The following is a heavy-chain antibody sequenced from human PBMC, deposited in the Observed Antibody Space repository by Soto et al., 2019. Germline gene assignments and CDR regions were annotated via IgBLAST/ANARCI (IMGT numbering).Heavy chain of an antibody. D-gene: IGHD3-3*01. J-gene: IGHJ4*02. CDR3: ARVNPPRYYDFWSGSFGGSKFDY. CDR2: IYYSGST. V-gene: IGHV4-59*08. CDR1: GGSISSYY. Sequence: SETLSLTCTVSGGSISSYYWSWIRQPPGKGLEWIGYIYYSGSTNYNPSLKSRVTISVDTSKNQFSLKLSSVTAADTAVYYCARVNPPRYYDFWSGSFGGSKFDYWGQGTLVTVSS.